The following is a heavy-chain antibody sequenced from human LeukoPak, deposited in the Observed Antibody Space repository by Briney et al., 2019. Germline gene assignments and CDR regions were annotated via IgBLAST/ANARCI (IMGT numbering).Heavy chain of an antibody. CDR2: ISPSGSDS. CDR3: ARRAYNWGAFDI. V-gene: IGHV3-23*01. J-gene: IGHJ3*02. D-gene: IGHD5-24*01. CDR1: GFTFTNYA. Sequence: PGGSLRLPCAASGFTFTNYAMNWVRQAPGKGLEWVSTISPSGSDSYYADSVKGRFTISRDISKNTLYLQMNSLRAEDTAVYYCARRAYNWGAFDIWGQGTMVTVSS.